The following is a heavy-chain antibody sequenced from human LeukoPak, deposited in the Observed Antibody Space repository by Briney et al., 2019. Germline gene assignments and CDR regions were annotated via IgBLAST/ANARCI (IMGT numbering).Heavy chain of an antibody. CDR2: ISSSGSTI. V-gene: IGHV3-48*04. J-gene: IGHJ6*04. CDR1: GFTLNSYT. CDR3: AELGITMIGGV. D-gene: IGHD3-10*02. Sequence: GGSLRLSCAASGFTLNSYTMNWVRQAPGKGLEWVSYISSSGSTIYYADSVKGRFTISRDNAKNSLYLQMNSLRAEDTAVYYCAELGITMIGGVWGKGTTVTISS.